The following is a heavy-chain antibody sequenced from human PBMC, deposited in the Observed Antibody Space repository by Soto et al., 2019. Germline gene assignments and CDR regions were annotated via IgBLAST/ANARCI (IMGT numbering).Heavy chain of an antibody. V-gene: IGHV1-3*01. CDR3: AGDVGGYIYGFVRH. J-gene: IGHJ4*02. Sequence: ASVKVSCKASGYTFTSYAMHWVRQAPGQRLEWMGWINAGNGNTKYSQKFQGRVTITRDTSASTAYMELSSLRSEDTAVYYCAGDVGGYIYGFVRHWGPGTLVTVSS. CDR1: GYTFTSYA. D-gene: IGHD4-17*01. CDR2: INAGNGNT.